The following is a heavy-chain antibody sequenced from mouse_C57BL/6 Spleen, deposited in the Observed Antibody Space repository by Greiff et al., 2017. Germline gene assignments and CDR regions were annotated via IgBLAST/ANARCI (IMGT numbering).Heavy chain of an antibody. Sequence: ESGPGLVKPSQSLSLPCSVTGYSITSGYYWNWIRQFPGNKLEWMGYISYDGSNNYNPSLKNRISITRDTSKNQFFLKLNSVTTEDTATYYCARGGYEAFAYWGQGTLVTVSA. D-gene: IGHD2-2*01. CDR3: ARGGYEAFAY. CDR2: ISYDGSN. J-gene: IGHJ3*01. CDR1: GYSITSGYY. V-gene: IGHV3-6*01.